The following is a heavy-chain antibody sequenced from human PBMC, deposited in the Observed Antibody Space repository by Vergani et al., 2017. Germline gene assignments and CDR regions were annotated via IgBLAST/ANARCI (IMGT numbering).Heavy chain of an antibody. CDR3: ARDTSSYYYESRCYYEDYVFDY. CDR1: GFMFSSYA. J-gene: IGHJ4*02. Sequence: QVQLVESGGGVVQPGRSLRLSCAASGFMFSSYAMHWVRQAPGKGLEWVAVISFDGSNKYYADSVKGRFAISRDNSKNTLYLQMNSLRPEDTAVYYCARDTSSYYYESRCYYEDYVFDYWGQGTLVTVSS. D-gene: IGHD3-22*01. V-gene: IGHV3-30*09. CDR2: ISFDGSNK.